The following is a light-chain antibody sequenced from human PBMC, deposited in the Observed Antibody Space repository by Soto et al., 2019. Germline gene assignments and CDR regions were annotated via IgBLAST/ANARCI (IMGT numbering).Light chain of an antibody. CDR2: LGS. J-gene: IGKJ1*01. CDR3: MQPLHSST. V-gene: IGKV2-28*01. Sequence: DIVMTQSPLSLPVTPGEPASISCRSSQSLLHSNGYNYLDWYLQKPGQSPQLLIYLGSNRASGVPDRFSGSGSGTDFTLKISRVEAEDVGVYYCMQPLHSSTLGQGTKV. CDR1: QSLLHSNGYNY.